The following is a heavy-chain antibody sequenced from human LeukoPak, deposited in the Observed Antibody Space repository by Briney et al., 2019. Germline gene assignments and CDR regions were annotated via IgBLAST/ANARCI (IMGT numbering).Heavy chain of an antibody. Sequence: SETLSLTCTVSGGSTSRSSYYWGCIRQPPGKGLEWIGSIYYSGNTYYNPSLKSRATIPVDTSKNQFSLKLSSVTAADTAVYYCATPYYDILTGYYTFDYWGQGTLVTVSS. CDR3: ATPYYDILTGYYTFDY. V-gene: IGHV4-39*01. CDR2: IYYSGNT. CDR1: GGSTSRSSYY. J-gene: IGHJ4*02. D-gene: IGHD3-9*01.